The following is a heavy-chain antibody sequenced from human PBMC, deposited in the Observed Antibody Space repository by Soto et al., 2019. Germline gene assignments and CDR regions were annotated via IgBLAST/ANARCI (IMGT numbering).Heavy chain of an antibody. J-gene: IGHJ5*02. CDR3: ATDERVTMVVGWFDP. V-gene: IGHV4-38-2*02. D-gene: IGHD3-22*01. CDR2: IYHDGKT. Sequence: SETQSLTCVISGYTITSGFYWGWVRQSPGKGLEWIGSIYHDGKTYYRPSLRSRLTLSVDTSKNQFSVRLPSVTAADTAVYYCATDERVTMVVGWFDPWGQGILVTVSS. CDR1: GYTITSGFY.